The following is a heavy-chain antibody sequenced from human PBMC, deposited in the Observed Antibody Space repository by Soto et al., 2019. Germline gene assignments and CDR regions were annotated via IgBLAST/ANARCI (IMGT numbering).Heavy chain of an antibody. CDR1: GFTFSNYW. V-gene: IGHV3-7*04. Sequence: PGGSLRLSCAASGFTFSNYWMNWVRQAPGKGLEWVANINPDGSEKYYVDSVKGRFAISRDNAESSLFLQMNSLKDEDTAVYYCARVHKGAAVADTPNYWARGTLVPVSS. J-gene: IGHJ4*02. D-gene: IGHD6-19*01. CDR3: ARVHKGAAVADTPNY. CDR2: INPDGSEK.